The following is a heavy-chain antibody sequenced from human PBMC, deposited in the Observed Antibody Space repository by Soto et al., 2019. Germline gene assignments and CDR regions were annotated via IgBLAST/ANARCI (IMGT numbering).Heavy chain of an antibody. CDR1: GFSFSNYG. D-gene: IGHD1-26*01. Sequence: QVQLVESGGGVVQPGRSLRLSCAASGFSFSNYGMHWVRQAPGKGLEWVAAIYYDGSNKEYADSVKGRFTISRDNSKNTLFRQMDSVRAEDTAVYSCARDATSGSYSRVDGWGQGNLVNVSS. V-gene: IGHV3-33*01. J-gene: IGHJ4*02. CDR2: IYYDGSNK. CDR3: ARDATSGSYSRVDG.